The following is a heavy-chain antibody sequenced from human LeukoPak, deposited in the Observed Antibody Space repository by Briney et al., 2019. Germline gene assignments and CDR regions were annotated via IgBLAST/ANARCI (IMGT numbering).Heavy chain of an antibody. D-gene: IGHD6-19*01. CDR3: ARVAGSIDY. Sequence: ASVKVSCKAPGYTFTSYDINWVRQATGQGLEWMGWMNPNSGYTGYAQKFQGRVTITRDTSISTAYMELSSLRSEDTAVYYCARVAGSIDYWGQGTLVTVSS. CDR2: MNPNSGYT. J-gene: IGHJ4*02. CDR1: GYTFTSYD. V-gene: IGHV1-8*03.